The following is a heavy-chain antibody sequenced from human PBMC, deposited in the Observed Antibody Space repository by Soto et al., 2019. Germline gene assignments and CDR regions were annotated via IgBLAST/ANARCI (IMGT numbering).Heavy chain of an antibody. D-gene: IGHD6-6*01. V-gene: IGHV3-23*01. J-gene: IGHJ4*02. CDR2: PSGSGGST. CDR1: GFTFSSYA. Sequence: GGSLRLSCAASGFTFSSYAMSWVRQAPGKGLEWVSAPSGSGGSTYYADSVKGRFTISRDNSKNTLYLRMNSLRAEDTDVYYCAKRDRQLVLDYWGQGTLVTVSS. CDR3: AKRDRQLVLDY.